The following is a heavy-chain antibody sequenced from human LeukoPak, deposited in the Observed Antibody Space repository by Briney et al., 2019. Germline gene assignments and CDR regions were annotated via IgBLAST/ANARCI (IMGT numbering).Heavy chain of an antibody. CDR3: ARDNMRDGGIAAAGTDY. CDR1: GFIFRSYW. J-gene: IGHJ4*02. D-gene: IGHD6-13*01. CDR2: IKQDGSEK. Sequence: PGGSLRLSCEVSGFIFRSYWMDWVRQAPGKGLEWVANIKQDGSEKYYVDSVKGRLTISRDNAKNSLYLQMNSLRAEDTAVYYCARDNMRDGGIAAAGTDYWGQGTLVTVSS. V-gene: IGHV3-7*01.